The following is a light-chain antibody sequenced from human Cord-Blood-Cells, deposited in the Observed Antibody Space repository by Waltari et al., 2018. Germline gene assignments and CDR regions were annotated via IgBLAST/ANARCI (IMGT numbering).Light chain of an antibody. Sequence: DIQMTQSPSSLPASVGDRVTITCQASQDISNYLNWYQQKPGKAPKLLIYDASNLETGVPSRFSGSGSGTDFTFTISSLQPEDIATYYCQQYDNLLIFTFGPGTKVDIK. CDR1: QDISNY. CDR3: QQYDNLLIFT. CDR2: DAS. J-gene: IGKJ3*01. V-gene: IGKV1-33*01.